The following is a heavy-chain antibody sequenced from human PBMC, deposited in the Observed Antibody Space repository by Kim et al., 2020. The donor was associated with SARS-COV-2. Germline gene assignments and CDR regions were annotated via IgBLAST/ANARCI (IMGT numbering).Heavy chain of an antibody. CDR3: ARSGYYYYDGMDV. Sequence: SNPSPQGRGTISVDTSKTQFSLKLSSVTAADTAVYYCARSGYYYYDGMDVWGQGTTVTVSS. J-gene: IGHJ6*02. V-gene: IGHV4-59*01.